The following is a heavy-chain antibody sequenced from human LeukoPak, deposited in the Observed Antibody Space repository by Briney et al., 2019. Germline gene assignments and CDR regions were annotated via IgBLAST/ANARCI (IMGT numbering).Heavy chain of an antibody. V-gene: IGHV3-7*03. CDR3: ARELYYYDSSGYPGAFDY. D-gene: IGHD3-22*01. CDR1: GFTFNNYW. CDR2: IKQDGGEK. Sequence: GSLILSCSASGFTFNNYWMSWVRQAPGKGLEWVANIKQDGGEKHYLDSVKGRFTISRDNAKNSLYLKMNSLRVEDTAMYYCARELYYYDSSGYPGAFDYWGQGTLVTVSS. J-gene: IGHJ4*02.